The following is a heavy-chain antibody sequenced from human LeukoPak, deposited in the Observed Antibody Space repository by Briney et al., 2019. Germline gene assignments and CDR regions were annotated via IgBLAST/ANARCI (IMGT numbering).Heavy chain of an antibody. J-gene: IGHJ4*02. Sequence: RSLTLSCAASALTVAVYAIRWVRHVQGDGPGWDSGFGWNSGGIDYADSVKGRFIISRDYAKKSLYLQMNSLRTEDTAFYYCAKLNARDYHGPFDFWGQGTLVTVSS. D-gene: IGHD4-17*01. CDR1: ALTVAVYA. CDR2: FGWNSGGI. CDR3: AKLNARDYHGPFDF. V-gene: IGHV3-9*01.